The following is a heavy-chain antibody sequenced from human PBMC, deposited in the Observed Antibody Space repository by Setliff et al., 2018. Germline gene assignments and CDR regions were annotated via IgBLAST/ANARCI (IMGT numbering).Heavy chain of an antibody. CDR3: CSGGYLFVY. CDR1: RFTFSNYW. D-gene: IGHD1-26*01. CDR2: IKEDGSEK. V-gene: IGHV3-7*03. Sequence: GGSLRLSCAASRFTFSNYWMSWVRQAPGKGLEWVANIKEDGSEKYYVDSVKGRFTISRDNSKNTLYLQMNSLRAEDTAVYYCCSGGYLFVYWGQGSLVTVSS. J-gene: IGHJ4*02.